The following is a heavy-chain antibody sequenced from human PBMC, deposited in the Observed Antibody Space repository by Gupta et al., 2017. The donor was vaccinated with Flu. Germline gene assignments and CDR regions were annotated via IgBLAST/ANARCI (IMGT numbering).Heavy chain of an antibody. V-gene: IGHV1-8*01. CDR3: ARGREVYCSSTSCYPGDYPYYDYYGMDV. CDR2: MNPNRGNT. Sequence: LEWMGWMNPNRGNTDYAQKVQGRVTMTRNTSISTAYMELSSLRSEDTAVYYCARGREVYCSSTSCYPGDYPYYDYYGMDVWGQGTTVTVSS. J-gene: IGHJ6*02. D-gene: IGHD2-2*01.